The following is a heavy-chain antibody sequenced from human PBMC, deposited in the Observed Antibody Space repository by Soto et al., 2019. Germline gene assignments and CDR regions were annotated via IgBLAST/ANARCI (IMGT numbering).Heavy chain of an antibody. CDR3: ARDILSVGPRANDAFEV. V-gene: IGHV1-3*01. CDR2: INPDNGNT. D-gene: IGHD2-8*02. Sequence: QVQLVQSGAEVRKPGASVNISCWASGFTFGDNLINWVRQVPGQSLERMGWINPDNGNTKYYQTFQGRLTISRHSSASTADVEVTDLTSDDTAVYYCARDILSVGPRANDAFEVWGQGTIVTVSS. J-gene: IGHJ3*01. CDR1: GFTFGDNL.